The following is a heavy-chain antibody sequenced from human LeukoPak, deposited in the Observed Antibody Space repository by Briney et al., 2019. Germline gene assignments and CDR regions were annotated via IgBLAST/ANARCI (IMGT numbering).Heavy chain of an antibody. CDR3: ARTIFGVVINRRYYFDY. V-gene: IGHV1-18*01. J-gene: IGHJ4*02. CDR2: ISAYNGNT. CDR1: GYTFTSYG. Sequence: ASVKVSCKASGYTFTSYGISWVRQAPGQGLEWMGWISAYNGNTNYAQKLQGRVTITTDTSTSTAYMELRSLRSDDTAVYYCARTIFGVVINRRYYFDYWGQGTLVTVSS. D-gene: IGHD3-3*01.